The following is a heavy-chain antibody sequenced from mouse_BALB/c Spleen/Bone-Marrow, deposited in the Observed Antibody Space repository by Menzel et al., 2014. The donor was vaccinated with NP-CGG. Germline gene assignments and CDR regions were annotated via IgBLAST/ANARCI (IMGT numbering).Heavy chain of an antibody. J-gene: IGHJ2*01. V-gene: IGHV5-9-4*01. CDR1: GFSFNTYA. Sequence: EVKLVESGGGLVKPGGSLKLACAASGFSFNTYAMSWVRQSPEKRLEWVATINSGGRYTYYPDTSTGRFTISRDNAKNILYLEMSSLRSEDAAMYYCARLDSSGSNYFDCWGQGTTLTVSS. D-gene: IGHD3-2*01. CDR2: INSGGRYT. CDR3: ARLDSSGSNYFDC.